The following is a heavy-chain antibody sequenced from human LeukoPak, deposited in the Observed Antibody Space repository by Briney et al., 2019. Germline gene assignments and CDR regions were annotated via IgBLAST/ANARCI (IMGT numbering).Heavy chain of an antibody. V-gene: IGHV3-23*01. CDR2: ISGSGGST. D-gene: IGHD7-27*01. J-gene: IGHJ4*02. CDR1: GFSFSSSW. Sequence: GGSLRLSCAASGFSFSSSWMHWVRQAPGKGLEWVSAISGSGGSTYYADSVKGRFTISRDNSKNTLYLQMNSLRAEDTAVYYCAKSGSNSGDHLDYWGQGTLVTVSS. CDR3: AKSGSNSGDHLDY.